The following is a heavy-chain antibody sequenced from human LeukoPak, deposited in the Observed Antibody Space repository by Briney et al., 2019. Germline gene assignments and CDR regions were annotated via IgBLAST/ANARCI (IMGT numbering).Heavy chain of an antibody. V-gene: IGHV3-30-3*01. CDR1: GFTFSSYA. D-gene: IGHD3-3*01. CDR3: ARDTDFWSGYSGAFDI. J-gene: IGHJ3*02. Sequence: GRSLRLSCAASGFTFSSYAMLWVRQAPGKGLECVAVISYDGSNKYYAASVKGRFTISRDNSKNTLYLQMNSLRAEDTAVYYCARDTDFWSGYSGAFDIWGQGTMVTVSS. CDR2: ISYDGSNK.